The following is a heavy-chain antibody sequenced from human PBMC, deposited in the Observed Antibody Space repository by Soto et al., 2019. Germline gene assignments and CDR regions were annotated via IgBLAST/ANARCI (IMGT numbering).Heavy chain of an antibody. CDR2: IIPILGTA. CDR1: GGTFSSYA. V-gene: IGHV1-69*13. D-gene: IGHD3-9*01. Sequence: SVKVSCKASGGTFSSYAISWVRQAPGQGLEWMGGIIPILGTANYAQKFQGRVTITADESTSTAYMELSSLRSEDTAVYYCARAYMNILTGYPPFYYYYGMDVWGQGTTVTVSS. CDR3: ARAYMNILTGYPPFYYYYGMDV. J-gene: IGHJ6*02.